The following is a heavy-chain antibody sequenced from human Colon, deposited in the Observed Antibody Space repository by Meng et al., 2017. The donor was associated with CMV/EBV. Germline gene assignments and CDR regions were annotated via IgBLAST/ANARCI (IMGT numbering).Heavy chain of an antibody. V-gene: IGHV3-7*01. CDR2: IKHDGSAE. CDR1: GFTFGNFW. D-gene: IGHD2-15*01. CDR3: ATTIVVLPAATTDY. Sequence: GGSLRLSCAASGFTFGNFWMNWVRQAPGRGLEWVANIKHDGSAEYYVDSVKGRFTISRDNPKNSLYLQMNSLRAEDSGVYYCATTIVVLPAATTDYWGQGTLVTVSS. J-gene: IGHJ4*02.